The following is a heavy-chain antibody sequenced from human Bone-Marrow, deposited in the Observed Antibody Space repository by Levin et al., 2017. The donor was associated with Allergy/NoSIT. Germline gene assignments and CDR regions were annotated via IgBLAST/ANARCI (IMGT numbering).Heavy chain of an antibody. Sequence: SCEASGFTFNNYAMHWVRQAPGKGLEWVAVIWNDGTHAWYADSVKGRFSISRDSFKNTPYLQMNSLRADDTALYYCAREKVPQWLNVGTFDIWRHGTMVTVS. D-gene: IGHD6-19*01. CDR2: IWNDGTHA. V-gene: IGHV3-33*01. J-gene: IGHJ3*02. CDR3: AREKVPQWLNVGTFDI. CDR1: GFTFNNYA.